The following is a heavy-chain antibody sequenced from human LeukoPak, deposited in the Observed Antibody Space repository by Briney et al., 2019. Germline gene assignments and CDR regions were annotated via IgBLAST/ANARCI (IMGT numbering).Heavy chain of an antibody. CDR3: ARAAAIDAFDI. CDR2: IYYSGST. V-gene: IGHV4-39*01. D-gene: IGHD2-2*02. CDR1: GGSISSSSYY. J-gene: IGHJ3*02. Sequence: SETLSLTCTVSGGSISSSSYYWGWIRQPPGKGLEWIGSIYYSGSTYYNPSLKSRVTISVDTSKNQFSLKLSSVTAADTAVYCCARAAAIDAFDIWGQGTMVTVSS.